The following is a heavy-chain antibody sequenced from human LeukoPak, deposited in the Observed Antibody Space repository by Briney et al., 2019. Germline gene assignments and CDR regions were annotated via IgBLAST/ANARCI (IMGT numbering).Heavy chain of an antibody. CDR1: GFTFSSYA. D-gene: IGHD5-18*01. CDR3: ARDVAEGGYGYDNFDY. J-gene: IGHJ4*02. Sequence: GGSLRLSCAASGFTFSSYAMTWVRQAPGKGLEWVSGISGSGGSTYYADSVKGRFTISRDNSKNTLYLQMNSLRAADTALYYCARDVAEGGYGYDNFDYWGQGTLVTVSS. V-gene: IGHV3-23*01. CDR2: ISGSGGST.